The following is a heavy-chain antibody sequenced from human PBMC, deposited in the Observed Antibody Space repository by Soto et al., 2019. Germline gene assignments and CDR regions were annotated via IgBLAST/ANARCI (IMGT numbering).Heavy chain of an antibody. CDR1: GGTFSSYA. J-gene: IGHJ6*02. CDR2: IIPIFGTA. D-gene: IGHD2-15*01. Sequence: SVKLSCKASGGTFSSYAISWVRQAPGQGLEWMGGIIPIFGTANYAQKFQGRVTITADESTSTAYMELSSLRSEDTAVYYCARTLAAIESYYYYYGLDVWGQGTTVTVSS. CDR3: ARTLAAIESYYYYYGLDV. V-gene: IGHV1-69*13.